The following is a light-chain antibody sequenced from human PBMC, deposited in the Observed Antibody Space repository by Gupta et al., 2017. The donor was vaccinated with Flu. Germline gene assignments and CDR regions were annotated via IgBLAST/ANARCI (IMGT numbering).Light chain of an antibody. CDR2: KVS. CDR1: EGLVFVDGYTY. Sequence: DVVLTQSPLSLPVTLGQTASISCKSSEGLVFVDGYTYLHWVHQRPGQSPRRLIYKVSNRDYGVPDRFSGSGSGTEFTLKISRVEADDVGTYYCMHDVRWPWTFGQGTXVEI. V-gene: IGKV2-30*01. J-gene: IGKJ1*01. CDR3: MHDVRWPWT.